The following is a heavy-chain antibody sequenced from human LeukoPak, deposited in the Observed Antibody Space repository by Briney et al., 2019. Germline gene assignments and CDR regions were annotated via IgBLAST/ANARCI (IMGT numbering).Heavy chain of an antibody. J-gene: IGHJ5*02. Sequence: PGGSLRLSCAASGFTFSGYAMSWVRQAPGKGLEWVSAINGNGGGTYYAEAVKGRFSISRDNSKNTLSLQMSSLRAEDTAVYYCARQIPGSGQGSDPWGQGTLVAVSS. CDR3: ARQIPGSGQGSDP. D-gene: IGHD3-10*01. CDR2: INGNGGGT. CDR1: GFTFSGYA. V-gene: IGHV3-23*01.